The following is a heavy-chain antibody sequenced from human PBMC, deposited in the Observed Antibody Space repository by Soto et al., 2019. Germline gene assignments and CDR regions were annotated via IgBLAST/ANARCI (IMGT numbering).Heavy chain of an antibody. CDR3: AREVFRGSSLPYGMDV. CDR1: GYTFTGYY. J-gene: IGHJ6*02. CDR2: INPNSGGT. D-gene: IGHD3-10*01. V-gene: IGHV1-2*04. Sequence: ASVKVSCKTSGYTFTGYYMHWVRQDPGQGLEWMGWINPNSGGTNYAQKFQGWVTMTRDTSISTAYMELSRLRSDDTAVYYCAREVFRGSSLPYGMDVWGQGTTVTVSS.